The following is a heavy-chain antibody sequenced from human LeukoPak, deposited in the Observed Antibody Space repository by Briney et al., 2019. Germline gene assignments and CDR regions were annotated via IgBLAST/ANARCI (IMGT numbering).Heavy chain of an antibody. J-gene: IGHJ4*02. D-gene: IGHD5-24*01. CDR2: IYYGGST. CDR3: ARASNAQGDGYNPFDY. CDR1: GGSISSYY. V-gene: IGHV4-59*01. Sequence: SETLSLTCNVSGGSISSYYWSWIRQPPGKGLEWIGYIYYGGSTNYNPSLKSRVTISVDRSKNQFSLKLSSVTAADTAVYYCARASNAQGDGYNPFDYWGQGTLVTVSS.